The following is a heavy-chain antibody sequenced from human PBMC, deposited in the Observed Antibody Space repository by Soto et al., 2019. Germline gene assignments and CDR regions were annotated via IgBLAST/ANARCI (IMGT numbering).Heavy chain of an antibody. Sequence: SVKVSCKASGGTFSSYAISWVRQAPGQGLEWMGGIIPIFGTANYAQKFQGRVTITADESTSTAYMELSSLRSEDTAVYYCASSGYSGSDGANWFDPWGEGTLVTVSS. CDR2: IIPIFGTA. V-gene: IGHV1-69*13. D-gene: IGHD5-12*01. CDR3: ASSGYSGSDGANWFDP. CDR1: GGTFSSYA. J-gene: IGHJ5*02.